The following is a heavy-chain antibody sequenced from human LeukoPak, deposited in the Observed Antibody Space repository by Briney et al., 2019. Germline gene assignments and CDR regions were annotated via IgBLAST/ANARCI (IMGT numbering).Heavy chain of an antibody. CDR1: GGSVSSGSYY. J-gene: IGHJ6*02. CDR2: IYYSGST. CDR3: ARGATYCSSTSCPPPHYYYGMDV. Sequence: SETLSLTCTVSGGSVSSGSYYWSWIRQPPGKGLEWIGYIYYSGSTNYNPSLKSRVTISVDTSKNQFSLKLSSVTAADTAVYYCARGATYCSSTSCPPPHYYYGMDVWGQGTTVTVSS. V-gene: IGHV4-61*01. D-gene: IGHD2-2*01.